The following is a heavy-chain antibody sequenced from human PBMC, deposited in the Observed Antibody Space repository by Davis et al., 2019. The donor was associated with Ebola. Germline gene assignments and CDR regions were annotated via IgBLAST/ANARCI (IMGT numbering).Heavy chain of an antibody. Sequence: GESLKISCAASGFSFSKYWMHWVRQTPGKGLMWVSRINSDGSSSTREYADSVKGRFTISRDNDKNTLYLQMNSLRAEDTGIYYCTRVTGYDKPIDYWGQGTLVTVSS. J-gene: IGHJ4*02. CDR1: GFSFSKYW. V-gene: IGHV3-74*03. D-gene: IGHD5-12*01. CDR3: TRVTGYDKPIDY. CDR2: INSDGSSSTR.